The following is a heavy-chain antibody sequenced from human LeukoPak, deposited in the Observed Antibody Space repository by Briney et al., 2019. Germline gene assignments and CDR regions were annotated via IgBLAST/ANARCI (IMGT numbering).Heavy chain of an antibody. D-gene: IGHD6-19*01. Sequence: PGGSLRLSCAASGFTFDDYAMHWVRQAPGKGLEWVSGISWNSGSIGYADSVKGRFTISRDNAKNSLYLQMISLRAEDMALYYCAKGAGGIAVAGTGGSYFDYWGQGTLVTVSS. CDR3: AKGAGGIAVAGTGGSYFDY. CDR1: GFTFDDYA. V-gene: IGHV3-9*03. J-gene: IGHJ4*02. CDR2: ISWNSGSI.